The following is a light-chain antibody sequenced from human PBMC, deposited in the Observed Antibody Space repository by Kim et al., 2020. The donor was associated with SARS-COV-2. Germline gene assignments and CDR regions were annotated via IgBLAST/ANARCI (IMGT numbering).Light chain of an antibody. CDR3: SSYTSSSTYV. Sequence: QSALTQPASVSGSPGQSITISCTGTSSDVGGYNYVSWYQQHPGKAPKLMIYNVSKRPSGVSNRFSGSKSGNTASLTISGLQAEDEADYYCSSYTSSSTYVFGTVTNVTVL. J-gene: IGLJ1*01. V-gene: IGLV2-14*01. CDR2: NVS. CDR1: SSDVGGYNY.